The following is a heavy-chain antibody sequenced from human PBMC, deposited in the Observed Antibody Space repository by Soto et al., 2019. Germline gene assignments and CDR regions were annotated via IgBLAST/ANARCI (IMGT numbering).Heavy chain of an antibody. CDR2: ISGSDGST. Sequence: AGGSLRLSCAASGFTFSSYAMSWVRQAPGKGLEWVSAISGSDGSTYYADSVKGRFTISRDNSKNTLYLQMNSLRAEDTAVYYCAKDPGDELLWFGELKVIGMDVWGQGTTVTVSS. CDR1: GFTFSSYA. D-gene: IGHD3-10*01. J-gene: IGHJ6*02. V-gene: IGHV3-23*01. CDR3: AKDPGDELLWFGELKVIGMDV.